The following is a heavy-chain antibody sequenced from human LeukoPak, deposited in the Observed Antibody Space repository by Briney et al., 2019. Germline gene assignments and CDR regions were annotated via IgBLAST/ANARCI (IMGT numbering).Heavy chain of an antibody. J-gene: IGHJ4*02. Sequence: GSLRLSCAASGFTFSSCWMSWVRQAPGKGLEWVANIKQDGSEKYYVDSVKGRFTISRDNAKNSLYLQMNSLRAEDTAVYYCARDLLEWLHYFDYWGQGTLVTVSS. CDR3: ARDLLEWLHYFDY. CDR2: IKQDGSEK. CDR1: GFTFSSCW. D-gene: IGHD3-3*01. V-gene: IGHV3-7*01.